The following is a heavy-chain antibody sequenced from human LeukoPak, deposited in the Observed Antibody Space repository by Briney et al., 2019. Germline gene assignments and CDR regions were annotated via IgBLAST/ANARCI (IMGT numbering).Heavy chain of an antibody. CDR1: GFTFSSHV. D-gene: IGHD3-10*01. CDR2: ISHDGSSV. Sequence: GGSLRLSCAASGFTFSSHVIHWVRQAPGKGLEWVAVISHDGSSVYYGDSVKGRFTIFRVNSKNTLYLQMNSLRTEDTAVYYCARVPYVSGTFDYWGQGTLVTVSS. V-gene: IGHV3-30-3*01. J-gene: IGHJ4*02. CDR3: ARVPYVSGTFDY.